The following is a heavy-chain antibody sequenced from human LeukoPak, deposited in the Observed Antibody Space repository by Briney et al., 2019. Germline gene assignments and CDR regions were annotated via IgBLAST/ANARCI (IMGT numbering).Heavy chain of an antibody. J-gene: IGHJ4*02. V-gene: IGHV3-23*01. CDR1: GFTFCSYA. CDR3: AKDPGVVPAHYFDY. Sequence: GGSLRLSCAASGFTFCSYAMSWVHQAPGKGLEWVSGTGSTGVSTFYADSVKGRFTVSRDNSKNTLSLQMNSLRAEDTAVYYCAKDPGVVPAHYFDYWGQGTLVTVSS. D-gene: IGHD2-2*01. CDR2: TGSTGVST.